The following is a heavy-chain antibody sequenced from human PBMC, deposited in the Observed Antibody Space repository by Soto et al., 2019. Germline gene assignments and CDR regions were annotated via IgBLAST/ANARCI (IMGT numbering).Heavy chain of an antibody. J-gene: IGHJ4*02. Sequence: SETLSLTCTVSGGSISSSSYYWGWIRQPPGKGLEWIGSIYYSGSTYYNPSLKSRVTISVDTSKNQFSLKLSSVTAADTAVYYCAGYQLLSGAFDYWGQGTLVTVSS. CDR1: GGSISSSSYY. CDR2: IYYSGST. V-gene: IGHV4-39*01. D-gene: IGHD2-2*01. CDR3: AGYQLLSGAFDY.